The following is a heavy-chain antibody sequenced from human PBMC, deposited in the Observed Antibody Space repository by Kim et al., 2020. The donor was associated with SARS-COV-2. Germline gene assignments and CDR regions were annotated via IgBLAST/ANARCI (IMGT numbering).Heavy chain of an antibody. V-gene: IGHV3-23*01. J-gene: IGHJ5*02. D-gene: IGHD1-7*01. CDR3: APGEGTFDP. CDR2: GGNP. Sequence: GGNPYRHDSVTGPYTIARDNTKNTLYIQMNSLRAEDTAVYYCAPGEGTFDPWGQGTLVTVSS.